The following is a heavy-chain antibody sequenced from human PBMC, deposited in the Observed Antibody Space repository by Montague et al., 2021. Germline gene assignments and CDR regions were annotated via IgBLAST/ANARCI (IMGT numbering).Heavy chain of an antibody. D-gene: IGHD6-19*01. CDR1: GFTFSSYT. CDR3: ASLPYSSAWPYYFDH. J-gene: IGHJ4*02. V-gene: IGHV3-21*01. CDR2: ISSSSLYI. Sequence: SLRLSCAASGFTFSSYTINWVRQAPGKGLEWVSSISSSSLYIDYADSVKGRFTISRDNVKNSLYLQMNSLRAEDTAVYYCASLPYSSAWPYYFDHWGQGTLVTVSS.